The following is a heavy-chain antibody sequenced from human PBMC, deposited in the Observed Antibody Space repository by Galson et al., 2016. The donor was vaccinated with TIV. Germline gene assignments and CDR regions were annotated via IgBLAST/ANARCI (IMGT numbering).Heavy chain of an antibody. Sequence: SLRLSCAASGFTFSSYAMTLVRQAPGKGLEWVSTISGGGGTTYYTDSVKGRFTISRDNSRSTLHLQMNSLGPDDTAVYYCAKVPSMGFSYYFGFDVWGQGTTVTVSS. D-gene: IGHD2-2*01. CDR3: AKVPSMGFSYYFGFDV. CDR1: GFTFSSYA. J-gene: IGHJ6*02. CDR2: ISGGGGTT. V-gene: IGHV3-23*01.